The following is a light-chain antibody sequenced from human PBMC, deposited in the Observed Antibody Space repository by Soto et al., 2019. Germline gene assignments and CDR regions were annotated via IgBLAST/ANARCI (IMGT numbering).Light chain of an antibody. V-gene: IGKV3-15*01. CDR3: QQYNNWPPWT. Sequence: EIVMTQSPATLSASPGARATLSCRASQSVSSNLAWYQQKPGQAPRLLIYGASTRATGIPARFSGSGSGTEFTLTISSLQSEDFAVYYCQQYNNWPPWTFGQGTKVDIK. J-gene: IGKJ1*01. CDR1: QSVSSN. CDR2: GAS.